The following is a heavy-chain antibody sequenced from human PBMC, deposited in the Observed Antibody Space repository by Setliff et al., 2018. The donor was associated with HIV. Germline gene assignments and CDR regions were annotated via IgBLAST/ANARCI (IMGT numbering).Heavy chain of an antibody. CDR1: GYSFSDYY. CDR2: ISPKYGGT. CDR3: ARDTSSSY. D-gene: IGHD2-2*01. Sequence: GASVKVSCKASGYSFSDYYIHWVRQAPGPGFQWMGWISPKYGGTNYAQNFQGRVTMTRNTSISTAYMELSSLGSDDTAVYFCARDTSSSYWGQGTPVTVSS. J-gene: IGHJ4*02. V-gene: IGHV1-2*02.